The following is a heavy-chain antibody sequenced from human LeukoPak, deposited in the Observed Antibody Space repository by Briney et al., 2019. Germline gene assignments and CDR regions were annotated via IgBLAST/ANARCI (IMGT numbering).Heavy chain of an antibody. CDR3: ARGATISETGYFDF. CDR1: GGSFSRYY. CDR2: IDHRGDT. D-gene: IGHD5-24*01. V-gene: IGHV4-34*01. Sequence: KPSETLSLTCAVYGGSFSRYYWSWIRQSPGKGLEWIAEIDHRGDTNYNPSVKSRVTISVDTSKNQLSLKVRSLSAADTAVYYCARGATISETGYFDFWGQGTPVTVSS. J-gene: IGHJ4*03.